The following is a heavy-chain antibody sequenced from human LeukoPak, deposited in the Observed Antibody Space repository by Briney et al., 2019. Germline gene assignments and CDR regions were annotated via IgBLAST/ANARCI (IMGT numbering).Heavy chain of an antibody. CDR3: ASEGRLLWFGELSNWFDP. CDR2: IYFSGVT. J-gene: IGHJ5*02. CDR1: GGSISSSNYY. D-gene: IGHD3-10*01. V-gene: IGHV4-39*01. Sequence: SETLSLTCTVSGGSISSSNYYWGWIRQPPGKRLEWIGNIYFSGVTYYNPSLKSPVIISVDTSKNQFSLKLSSVTAADTAVYYCASEGRLLWFGELSNWFDPWGQGTLVTVSS.